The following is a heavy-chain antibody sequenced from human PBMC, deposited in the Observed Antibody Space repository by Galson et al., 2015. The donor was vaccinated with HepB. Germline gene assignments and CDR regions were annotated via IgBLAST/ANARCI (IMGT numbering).Heavy chain of an antibody. CDR1: GFTFSSYS. V-gene: IGHV3-48*02. Sequence: SLRLSCAASGFTFSSYSMNWVRQAPGKGLEWVSYISSSSSTIYYADSVKGRFTISRDNAKNSLYLQMNSLRDEDTAVYYCARDGQDIVLMVYATHHWFDPWGQGTLVTVSS. D-gene: IGHD2-8*01. CDR2: ISSSSSTI. CDR3: ARDGQDIVLMVYATHHWFDP. J-gene: IGHJ5*02.